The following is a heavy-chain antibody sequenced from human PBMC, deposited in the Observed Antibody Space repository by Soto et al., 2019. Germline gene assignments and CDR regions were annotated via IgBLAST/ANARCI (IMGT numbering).Heavy chain of an antibody. Sequence: PSETLSLTCTVSGGSISSGDYYWSWIRQPPGKGLEWIGYIYYSGSTYYNQSLKNRVTISVDTSKNQFSLKLSSVTAADTAVYYCARDSDFDYWGQGTLVTVSS. J-gene: IGHJ4*02. CDR1: GGSISSGDYY. CDR3: ARDSDFDY. CDR2: IYYSGST. V-gene: IGHV4-30-4*01.